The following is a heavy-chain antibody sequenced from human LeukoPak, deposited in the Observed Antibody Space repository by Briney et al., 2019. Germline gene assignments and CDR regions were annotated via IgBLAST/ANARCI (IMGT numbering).Heavy chain of an antibody. D-gene: IGHD3-9*01. Sequence: SETLSLTCAVYGRSFCGYYWTCIPQTPGEGREWGGEIIHSGITDYNPSLRSRVTISVNTSKNQFSLSLSSVTAADTAVYFWARGAKRYSSREGILDSWGEGTLVTVSS. CDR1: GRSFCGYY. J-gene: IGHJ5*01. V-gene: IGHV4-34*01. CDR3: ARGAKRYSSREGILDS. CDR2: IIHSGIT.